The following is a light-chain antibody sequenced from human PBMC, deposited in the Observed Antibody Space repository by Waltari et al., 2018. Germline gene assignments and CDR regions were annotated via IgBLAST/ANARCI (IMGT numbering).Light chain of an antibody. J-gene: IGLJ2*01. CDR2: QVS. CDR1: SSYIGRYDL. CDR3: CSSVGSSSFVV. Sequence: QSALTQPASVSGSPGQSITISCTGTSSYIGRYDLVSCYQKHPGKAPKLIIYQVSNRPSGVSDRFSGSKSGNTASLTISGLQAEDEADYSCCSSVGSSSFVVFGGGTKLTVL. V-gene: IGLV2-23*02.